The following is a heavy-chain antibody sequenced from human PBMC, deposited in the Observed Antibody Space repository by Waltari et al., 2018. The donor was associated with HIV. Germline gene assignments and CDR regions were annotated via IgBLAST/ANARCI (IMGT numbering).Heavy chain of an antibody. CDR3: ARGGASTTPRDYNYYGLDV. V-gene: IGHV1-2*02. J-gene: IGHJ6*02. Sequence: QVELVQSGAEVQKPGASVKVSCKASGYTFTDNYIHWVRQATGHGLEWKGWISPKMGDKNHGQHFKGRGTRTRDTSIRTVYMEVSRWTTDDTAVYYCARGGASTTPRDYNYYGLDVWGQGTTVTVSS. CDR2: ISPKMGDK. D-gene: IGHD2-2*01. CDR1: GYTFTDNY.